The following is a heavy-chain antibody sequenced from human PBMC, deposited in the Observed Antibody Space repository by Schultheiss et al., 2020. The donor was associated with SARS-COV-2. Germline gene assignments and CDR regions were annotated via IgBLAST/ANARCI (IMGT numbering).Heavy chain of an antibody. D-gene: IGHD5-24*01. J-gene: IGHJ4*02. CDR3: ARATRVESLFSVRGGSFDF. V-gene: IGHV4-59*01. CDR2: IYFTGIT. Sequence: SETLSLTCTVSGSSISGYFWTWIRQPPGKGLEQVGNIYFTGITKYKPSLKSRVTISIDTSKNQFSLKLGSVTAADTAVYFCARATRVESLFSVRGGSFDFWGRGALVTVSS. CDR1: GSSISGYF.